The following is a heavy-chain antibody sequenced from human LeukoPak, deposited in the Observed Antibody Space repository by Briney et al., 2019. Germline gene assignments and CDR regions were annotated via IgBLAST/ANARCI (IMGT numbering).Heavy chain of an antibody. Sequence: GGSLRLSCVASGFTFKTYGMSWVRQAPGKGLEWVAVISGGGSGTYYADSVRGRFTISRDNSKNTVYLQMNSLRAEDTAIYYCAKAVGSSGYFSRDAFDIWGQGTMVTVSS. CDR3: AKAVGSSGYFSRDAFDI. J-gene: IGHJ3*02. D-gene: IGHD3-22*01. CDR1: GFTFKTYG. V-gene: IGHV3-23*01. CDR2: ISGGGSGT.